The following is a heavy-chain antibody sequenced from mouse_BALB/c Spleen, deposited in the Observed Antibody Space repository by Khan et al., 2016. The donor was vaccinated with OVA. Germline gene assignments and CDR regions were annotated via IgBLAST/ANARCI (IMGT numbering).Heavy chain of an antibody. CDR2: IWAGGST. Sequence: QVQLKESGPGLVAPSQSLSITCTVSGFSFTNYGVHWVRQPPREGLEWLGVIWAGGSTNYNSALMSRLSISNDNSKSQVYLKMNSLQTKDTAMYYWARPYYGSAWFAYWGQGTLVTVSA. V-gene: IGHV2-9*02. CDR1: GFSFTNYG. J-gene: IGHJ3*01. D-gene: IGHD1-1*01. CDR3: ARPYYGSAWFAY.